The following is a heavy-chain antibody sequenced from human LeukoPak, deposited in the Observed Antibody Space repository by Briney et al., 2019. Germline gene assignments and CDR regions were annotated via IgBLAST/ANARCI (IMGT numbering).Heavy chain of an antibody. CDR1: GYTFTSYY. D-gene: IGHD2-15*01. V-gene: IGHV1-2*02. CDR2: IHPDSGGT. CDR3: ARAPRGYCSGSSCFDY. Sequence: ASVKVSCKASGYTFTSYYMHWVRQAPGQGLDWLGWIHPDSGGTNSAQKFQGRVTMTRDTSISTVYMELSRLKSDDTAVYYCARAPRGYCSGSSCFDYWGQGTLVTVSS. J-gene: IGHJ4*02.